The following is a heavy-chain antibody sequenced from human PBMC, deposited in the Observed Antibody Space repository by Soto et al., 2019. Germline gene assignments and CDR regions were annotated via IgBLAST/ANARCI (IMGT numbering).Heavy chain of an antibody. Sequence: PSEALSFTCVVDSGSFSGYYWSRIRQPPGKGLEWIGEINHSGSTNYSPSLKSRVTISADTSKDQFSLKLSSVTAADTAVYYCAFSSVSYGPVGYWGQGTLVTVSS. CDR3: AFSSVSYGPVGY. D-gene: IGHD3-10*01. CDR2: INHSGST. CDR1: SGSFSGYY. V-gene: IGHV4-34*01. J-gene: IGHJ4*02.